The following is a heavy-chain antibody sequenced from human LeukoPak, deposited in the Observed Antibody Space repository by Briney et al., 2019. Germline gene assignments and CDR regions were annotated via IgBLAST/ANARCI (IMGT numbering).Heavy chain of an antibody. CDR1: GYTFTGYY. D-gene: IGHD5-18*01. CDR3: ARDFNSYGTYYYYYGMDV. J-gene: IGHJ6*02. V-gene: IGHV1-2*06. CDR2: INPNSGGT. Sequence: GASVKVSCKASGYTFTGYYIHWVRQAPGQGLEWMGRINPNSGGTNYAQKFQGRVTMTRDTSISTAYMELSRLRSDDTAVYYCARDFNSYGTYYYYYGMDVWGQGTTVTVSS.